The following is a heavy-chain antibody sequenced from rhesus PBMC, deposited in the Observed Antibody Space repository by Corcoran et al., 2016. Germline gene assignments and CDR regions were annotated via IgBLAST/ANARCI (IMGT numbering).Heavy chain of an antibody. CDR3: ARDFSSWSFFDY. CDR1: GGSISSSY. D-gene: IGHD6-13*01. J-gene: IGHJ4*01. V-gene: IGHV4-169*02. CDR2: IYGSGSST. Sequence: QLQLQESGPGLVKPSETLSVTCAVSGGSISSSYWSWIRQAPGKGLEWIGYIYGSGSSTNYNPSLKSRVTRSVDTSKNQFSLKLGSVTAADTAVYYCARDFSSWSFFDYWGQGVLVTVSS.